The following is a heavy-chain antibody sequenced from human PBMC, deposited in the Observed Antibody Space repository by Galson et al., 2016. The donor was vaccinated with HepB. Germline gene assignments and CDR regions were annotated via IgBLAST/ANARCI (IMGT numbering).Heavy chain of an antibody. D-gene: IGHD3-3*01. J-gene: IGHJ6*03. Sequence: SVKVSCKASGYTFTTYGISWVRQAPGQGLEWVGWISAYNGNTNHAQKLRGRVTMTTDTSTSTAYMELRSLRSDDTAVYYCARVIRNFDFWSTYYYYMDVWGKGTTVTVSS. CDR3: ARVIRNFDFWSTYYYYMDV. CDR2: ISAYNGNT. V-gene: IGHV1-18*04. CDR1: GYTFTTYG.